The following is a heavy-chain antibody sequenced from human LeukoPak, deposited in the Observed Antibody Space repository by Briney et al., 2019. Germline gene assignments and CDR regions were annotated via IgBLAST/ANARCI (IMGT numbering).Heavy chain of an antibody. J-gene: IGHJ1*01. D-gene: IGHD3-22*01. CDR2: IYPSGGST. CDR1: GYTFISYY. Sequence: ASVNVSCKASGYTFISYYMHWVRQAPGQGLEWMGIIYPSGGSTRYAQTFQGRVTMTRDTSTSTVYMEVSSLRSEDTAVYYCARMDTSGYSEYFHHWGQGTQVTVSS. CDR3: ARMDTSGYSEYFHH. V-gene: IGHV1-46*01.